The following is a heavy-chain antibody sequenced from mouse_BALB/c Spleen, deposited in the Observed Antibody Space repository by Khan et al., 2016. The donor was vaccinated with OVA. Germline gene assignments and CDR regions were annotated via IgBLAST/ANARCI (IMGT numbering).Heavy chain of an antibody. D-gene: IGHD2-1*01. J-gene: IGHJ3*01. CDR3: ARSNRNYLFAY. CDR2: INTYTGVA. CDR1: GYTLRDYG. Sequence: QIQLVQSGPELKKPGETAKISCKASGYTLRDYGMNWVKQAPGKGFKWMDCINTYTGVATYSDDFKGRFAFSLETSANTPYLHINKLKTEATATYFCARSNRNYLFAYWGQGTLVTVSA. V-gene: IGHV9-3-1*01.